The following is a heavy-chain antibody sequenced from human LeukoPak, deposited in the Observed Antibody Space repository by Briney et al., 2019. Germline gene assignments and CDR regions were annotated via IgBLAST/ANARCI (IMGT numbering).Heavy chain of an antibody. Sequence: ASVNVPCKDSVYTFPSHSICWVRQDPGQALEWVGWISAYNGNRNYAQKLQGKVTMTTDTSPGPAHMELEALSCDRPAVCYCAWPLRGMHVWGQGTTVTVSS. D-gene: IGHD4-17*01. V-gene: IGHV1-18*01. J-gene: IGHJ6*02. CDR2: ISAYNGNR. CDR3: AWPLRGMHV. CDR1: VYTFPSHS.